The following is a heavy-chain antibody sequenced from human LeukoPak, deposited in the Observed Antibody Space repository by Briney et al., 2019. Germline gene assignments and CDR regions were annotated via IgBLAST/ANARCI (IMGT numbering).Heavy chain of an antibody. J-gene: IGHJ4*02. CDR3: ARDHSSSGYYFDY. Sequence: GGSLRLSCAASGFTFSSYAMHWVRQAPGKGLEWVAVISYDGSNKYYADSVKGRFTISRDSSKNTLYLQMNSLRAEDTAVYYCARDHSSSGYYFDYWGQGTLVTVSS. CDR2: ISYDGSNK. V-gene: IGHV3-30-3*01. CDR1: GFTFSSYA. D-gene: IGHD6-13*01.